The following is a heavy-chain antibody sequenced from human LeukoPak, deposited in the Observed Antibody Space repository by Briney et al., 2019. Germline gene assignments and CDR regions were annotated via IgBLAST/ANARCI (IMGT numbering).Heavy chain of an antibody. Sequence: ASVKVSCKASGGTFSSYAISWVRQAPGQGLEWMGGIIPIFGIANYAQKFQGRVTITTDESASTAYMELSSLRSEDTAAYYCARETDYRDYHYMDVWGKGTTVTVSS. V-gene: IGHV1-69*05. D-gene: IGHD4-11*01. J-gene: IGHJ6*03. CDR1: GGTFSSYA. CDR2: IIPIFGIA. CDR3: ARETDYRDYHYMDV.